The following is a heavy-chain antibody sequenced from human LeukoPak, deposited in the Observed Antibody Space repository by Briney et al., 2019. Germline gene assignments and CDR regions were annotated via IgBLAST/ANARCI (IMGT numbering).Heavy chain of an antibody. V-gene: IGHV3-23*01. Sequence: GGSLRLSCAASGFTFSSYSMIWVRQAPGKGLEWVSAISGSGGSTYYADSVKGRFTISRDNSKNTLYLQMNSLRAEDTAVYYCAKEKGGSSSWYIGYWGQGTLVTVSS. CDR3: AKEKGGSSSWYIGY. CDR2: ISGSGGST. CDR1: GFTFSSYS. J-gene: IGHJ4*02. D-gene: IGHD6-13*01.